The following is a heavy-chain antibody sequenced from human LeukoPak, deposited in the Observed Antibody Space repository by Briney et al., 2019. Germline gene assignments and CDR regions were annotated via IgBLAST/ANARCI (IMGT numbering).Heavy chain of an antibody. V-gene: IGHV3-7*01. Sequence: GGSLRLSWAASGFTFGSYWMSWVRQAPGKGLEWVANIKQDGSQRYYVDSVKGRFTISRDNAKNSLYLQMIGLRVEDTALYYCARDRTVTTFDSWGQGTLVTVSS. J-gene: IGHJ4*02. CDR1: GFTFGSYW. D-gene: IGHD4-17*01. CDR3: ARDRTVTTFDS. CDR2: IKQDGSQR.